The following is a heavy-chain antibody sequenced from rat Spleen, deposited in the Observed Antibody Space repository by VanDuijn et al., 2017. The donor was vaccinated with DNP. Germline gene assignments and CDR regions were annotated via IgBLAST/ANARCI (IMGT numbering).Heavy chain of an antibody. V-gene: IGHV5-31*01. CDR3: TRALITTVVTFDY. CDR2: ITNTGGSI. D-gene: IGHD1-1*01. J-gene: IGHJ2*01. CDR1: GFTFNNYW. Sequence: EVQLVESGGGLVQPGRSLKLSCVASGFTFNNYWMSWIRQAPGKGLEWVASITNTGGSIYYPDSVKGRFTISRDNAQNTLYLQMNSLRSEDTATYYWTRALITTVVTFDYWGQGVMVTVSS.